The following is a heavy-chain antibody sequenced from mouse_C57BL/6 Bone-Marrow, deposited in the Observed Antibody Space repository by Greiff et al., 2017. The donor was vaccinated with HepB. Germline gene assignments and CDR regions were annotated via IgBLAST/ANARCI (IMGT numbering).Heavy chain of an antibody. CDR3: ARDDCYFPGAMDY. CDR1: GYTFTSYG. D-gene: IGHD2-3*01. CDR2: IYPRSGNT. Sequence: VQLQQSGAELARPGASVKLSCKASGYTFTSYGISWVKQRTGQGLEWIGEIYPRSGNTYYNEKFKGKATLTADKSSSPAYMELRSLTSEDSAVYFCARDDCYFPGAMDYWGQGTSVTVSS. V-gene: IGHV1-81*01. J-gene: IGHJ4*01.